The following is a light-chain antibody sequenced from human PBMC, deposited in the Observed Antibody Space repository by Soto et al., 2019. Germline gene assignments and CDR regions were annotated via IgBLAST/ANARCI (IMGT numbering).Light chain of an antibody. V-gene: IGLV2-8*01. CDR3: KSYAGSNTYV. CDR1: KSDIGVYDF. Sequence: GHSVTISCTGTKSDIGVYDFVSWYQHHPGKAPRLIIYEVVQRPSGVPDRFSGSKSGNTASLTVSGLQAADEADYFCKSYAGSNTYVFGSGTKVTVL. CDR2: EVV. J-gene: IGLJ1*01.